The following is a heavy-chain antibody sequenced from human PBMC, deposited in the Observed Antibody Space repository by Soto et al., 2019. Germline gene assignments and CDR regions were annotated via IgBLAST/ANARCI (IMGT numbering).Heavy chain of an antibody. Sequence: ASVKVSCKASGYTGTSYDINWVRQATGQGLEWMGWMNPRTGNTGYAQKFQGRVAMTRDTSISTAYMELSSLRSEDTAVYYCARGRVENNRWRGFDYWGQGTLVTVSS. CDR2: MNPRTGNT. D-gene: IGHD1-20*01. J-gene: IGHJ4*02. CDR1: GYTGTSYD. V-gene: IGHV1-8*01. CDR3: ARGRVENNRWRGFDY.